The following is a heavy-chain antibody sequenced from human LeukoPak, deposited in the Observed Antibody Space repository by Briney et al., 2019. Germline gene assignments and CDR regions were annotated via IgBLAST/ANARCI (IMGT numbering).Heavy chain of an antibody. Sequence: GGSLRLSCAASGFTFSIYWMSWVRQAPGKGLEWVANIKQDGSEKYYVDSVKGRFTISRDNAKNSLYLQMNSLRAEDTAVYYCARDGIAAAVAVNSSWGQGTLVTVSS. CDR3: ARDGIAAAVAVNSS. CDR1: GFTFSIYW. D-gene: IGHD6-13*01. J-gene: IGHJ4*02. CDR2: IKQDGSEK. V-gene: IGHV3-7*01.